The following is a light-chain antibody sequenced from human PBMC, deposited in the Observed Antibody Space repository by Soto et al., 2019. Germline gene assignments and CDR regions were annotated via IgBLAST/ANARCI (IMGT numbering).Light chain of an antibody. J-gene: IGKJ4*01. V-gene: IGKV3-11*01. CDR2: ESS. CDR3: HQHAHSPLT. CDR1: QSGSSY. Sequence: SVLTHSPSTLSLSPAERATLSCRASQSGSSYLAWYQQKPGQAARLLMYESSNRATVIPARFSGDGSETDFYLTISSLELEDFAVYYCHQHAHSPLTFGGATTVDIK.